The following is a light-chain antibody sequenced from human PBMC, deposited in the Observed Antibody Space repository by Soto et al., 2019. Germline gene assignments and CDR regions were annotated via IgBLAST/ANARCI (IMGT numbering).Light chain of an antibody. V-gene: IGKV1-13*02. CDR2: DVS. Sequence: AIQLTQSPSSLSASVGDRVTITCRASQGINSALVWYQQKPGKPPNLLVYDVSTLERGVPSRFSGSGSGTDFTLTISSLQPEDIATYYYQQHNSFPFTFGGGAKVEI. CDR1: QGINSA. CDR3: QQHNSFPFT. J-gene: IGKJ4*01.